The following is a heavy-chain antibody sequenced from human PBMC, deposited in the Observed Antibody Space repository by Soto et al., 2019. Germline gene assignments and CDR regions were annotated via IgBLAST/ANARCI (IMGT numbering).Heavy chain of an antibody. V-gene: IGHV4-4*02. CDR2: IYHSGAT. Sequence: QVQLQESGPGLVKPSGTLSLTCAVSGDSITSSNWWSWVRQPPGKVLEWIGEIYHSGATTYNPSLKRRATISVYPSTNHCSLKLTSVTAADTAVYFCARDLGTGTDYWGRGSLVTVAS. CDR3: ARDLGTGTDY. J-gene: IGHJ4*02. D-gene: IGHD1-1*01. CDR1: GDSITSSNW.